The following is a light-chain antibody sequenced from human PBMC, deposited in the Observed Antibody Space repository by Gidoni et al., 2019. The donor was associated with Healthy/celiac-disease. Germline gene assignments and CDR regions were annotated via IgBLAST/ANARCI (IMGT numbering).Light chain of an antibody. CDR2: GAS. V-gene: IGKV3-20*01. Sequence: EIVLTQSPGTLSLSPGERATHSCRASKSVSSSYLAWYQQKPGQAPRLLTYGASSMATGIPDRFSGSGSGTDFTLTISRLEPEDFAVYYCQQYGSSPWTFGQGTKVEIK. CDR1: KSVSSSY. J-gene: IGKJ1*01. CDR3: QQYGSSPWT.